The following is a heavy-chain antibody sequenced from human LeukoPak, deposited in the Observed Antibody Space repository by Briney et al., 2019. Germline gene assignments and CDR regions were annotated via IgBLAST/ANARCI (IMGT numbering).Heavy chain of an antibody. J-gene: IGHJ5*02. CDR2: IYTSGST. V-gene: IGHV4-61*02. Sequence: SETLSLTCTVSGGSISSGSYYWSWIRQPAGKGLEWIRRIYTSGSTNYNPSLKSRVTISVDTSKNQFSLKLSSVTAADTAVYYCARDWRSRTLNWFDPWGEGTLVTVSS. D-gene: IGHD2-2*01. CDR1: GGSISSGSYY. CDR3: ARDWRSRTLNWFDP.